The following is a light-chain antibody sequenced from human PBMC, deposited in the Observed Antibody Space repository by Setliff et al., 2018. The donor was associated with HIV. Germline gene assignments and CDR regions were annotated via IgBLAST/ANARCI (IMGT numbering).Light chain of an antibody. V-gene: IGLV2-14*02. CDR2: EVN. CDR1: SSDIGRYNL. CDR3: SSYTATSTVV. Sequence: QSVLTQPASVSGSPGQSITISCTGTSSDIGRYNLVSWYQQYPGKAPKLMIYEVNNRPSGVSNRFSGSKSGNTASLTISGLQAEDEADYYCSSYTATSTVVFGGGTKVTVL. J-gene: IGLJ2*01.